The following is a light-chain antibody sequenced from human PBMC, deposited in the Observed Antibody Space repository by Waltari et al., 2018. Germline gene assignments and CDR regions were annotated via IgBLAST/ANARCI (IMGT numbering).Light chain of an antibody. CDR1: ESVTNDY. J-gene: IGKJ1*01. CDR3: QQYGSLPWT. CDR2: DAS. Sequence: EVMLTQSSGALSLSPGERATLSCRASESVTNDYLAWYQQKPGQAPRLLIYDASIRATGIPDRFSGSGSGTDFTLTITRLEPEDFAVYHCQQYGSLPWTFGQGTMVDMK. V-gene: IGKV3-20*01.